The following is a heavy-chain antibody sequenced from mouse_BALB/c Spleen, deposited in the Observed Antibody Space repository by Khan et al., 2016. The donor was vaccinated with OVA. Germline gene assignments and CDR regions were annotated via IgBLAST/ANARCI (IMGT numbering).Heavy chain of an antibody. J-gene: IGHJ2*02. Sequence: QVQLKQSGAELVRPGASVKLSCKTSGYIFTSYWIHWVKQRSGQGLEWIARIYPGTDNSYYNEKFKDKATLTADKSSSTAYMQLSSLKSEDAAVYCCAREEALYHFDHWGQGTSLTVSS. CDR1: GYIFTSYW. CDR3: AREEALYHFDH. V-gene: IGHV1-76*01. D-gene: IGHD3-2*02. CDR2: IYPGTDNS.